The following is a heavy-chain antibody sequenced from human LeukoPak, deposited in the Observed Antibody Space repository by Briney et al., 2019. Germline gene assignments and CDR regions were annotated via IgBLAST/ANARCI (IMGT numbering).Heavy chain of an antibody. CDR3: EDGIRDAFDY. J-gene: IGHJ4*02. Sequence: GGSLRLSCATSGFSLTDYPTNSVRHAPWKVREWISTIRTTAEGAKYAYYADSVKGRVTISRDDGKNTLYLHMNSLRDDDTVFFQAEDGIRDAFDYWGQGILVTVSS. D-gene: IGHD5-24*01. V-gene: IGHV3-48*02. CDR1: GFSLTDYP. CDR2: IRTTAEGAKYA.